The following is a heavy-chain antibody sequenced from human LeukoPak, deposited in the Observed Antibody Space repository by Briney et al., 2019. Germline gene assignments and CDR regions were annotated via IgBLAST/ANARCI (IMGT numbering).Heavy chain of an antibody. Sequence: GGSLRLSCEVSGTTFRNAWMTWVRQAPGKGLEWVGRIKSKPDGGTTDYAAPVKCRFTISRDDSQNTLYLQMSSLKSEDTAVYYCSTAGFNWGQGTLVSVSS. CDR1: GTTFRNAW. CDR3: STAGFN. CDR2: IKSKPDGGTT. V-gene: IGHV3-15*01. J-gene: IGHJ4*02.